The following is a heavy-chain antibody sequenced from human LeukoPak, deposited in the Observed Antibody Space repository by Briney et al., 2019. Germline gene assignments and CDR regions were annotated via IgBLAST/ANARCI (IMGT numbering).Heavy chain of an antibody. V-gene: IGHV3-48*03. CDR2: ISSSGSTI. CDR1: GFTFSSCE. D-gene: IGHD6-13*01. J-gene: IGHJ4*02. CDR3: ARVDTLGSS. Sequence: PGGSLRLSCAASGFTFSSCEMNWVRQAPGKGLEWVSYISSSGSTIYYADSVKGRFTISRDNAKNSLYLQMNSLRAEDTAVYYCARVDTLGSSWGQGTLVTVSS.